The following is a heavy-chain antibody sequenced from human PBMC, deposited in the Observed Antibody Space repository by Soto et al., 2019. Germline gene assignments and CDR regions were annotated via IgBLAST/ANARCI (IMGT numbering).Heavy chain of an antibody. V-gene: IGHV3-21*01. CDR1: GFTLGIYS. CDR3: VRDLEVAGTGEPAGFDI. Sequence: EVQLVESGGGLVKPGGSLRLSCADSGFTLGIYSMNWVRQAPGEGLEWVSHISSSSWSTYYADSVRGRFTISRDYPKNSLYRQMDSRRVEYTAVYYCVRDLEVAGTGEPAGFDIWVQGTMVTVSS. D-gene: IGHD6-19*01. J-gene: IGHJ3*02. CDR2: ISSSSWST.